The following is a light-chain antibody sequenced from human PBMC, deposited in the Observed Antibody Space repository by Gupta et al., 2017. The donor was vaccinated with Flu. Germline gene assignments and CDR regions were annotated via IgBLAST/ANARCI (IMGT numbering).Light chain of an antibody. CDR2: DAS. Sequence: EIVLTQSPATLSLSPGERATLSCRASQNVNSYLAWYQQKPGQAPRLLIYDASNRATGIPARFSGSGSGTDSTLTISSLEPEDFVVYYCQQRSNWPLTFGGGTKVEVK. CDR1: QNVNSY. V-gene: IGKV3-11*01. CDR3: QQRSNWPLT. J-gene: IGKJ4*01.